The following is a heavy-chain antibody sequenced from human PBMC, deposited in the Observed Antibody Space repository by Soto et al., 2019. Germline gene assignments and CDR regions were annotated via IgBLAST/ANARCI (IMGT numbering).Heavy chain of an antibody. CDR1: GSTFSSYW. J-gene: IGHJ6*03. CDR3: ARDRLELLSDYYYYYMDV. Sequence: PGGSLRLSCAASGSTFSSYWMSWVRQAPGKGLEWVANIKQDGSEKYYVDSVKGRFTISRDNAKNSLYLQMNSLRAEDTAVYYCARDRLELLSDYYYYYMDVWGKGTTVTVSS. D-gene: IGHD1-7*01. V-gene: IGHV3-7*01. CDR2: IKQDGSEK.